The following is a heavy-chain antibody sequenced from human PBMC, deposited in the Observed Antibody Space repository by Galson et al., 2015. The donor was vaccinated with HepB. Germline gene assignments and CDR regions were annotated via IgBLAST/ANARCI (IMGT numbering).Heavy chain of an antibody. J-gene: IGHJ4*02. CDR1: GLTFRDIA. Sequence: ASGLTFRDIAMSWFRQAPGKGLEWIGFIRRNPYGGTTQYAAYVKGRFTISRDDSKSISYLQMNSLKTDDTAVYFCSSGNYDGGSDHWGQGTLVTVSS. V-gene: IGHV3-49*03. CDR2: IRRNPYGGTT. D-gene: IGHD1-7*01. CDR3: SSGNYDGGSDH.